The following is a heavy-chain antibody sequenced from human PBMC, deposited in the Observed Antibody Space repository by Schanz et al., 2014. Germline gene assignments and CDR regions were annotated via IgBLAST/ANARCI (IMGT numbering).Heavy chain of an antibody. V-gene: IGHV4-4*08. CDR2: IYYNGGTP. D-gene: IGHD3-10*01. J-gene: IGHJ5*01. CDR3: ARDMVENWFDS. Sequence: QVHLQESGPGLVKPSETLSLTCTVSGGSISNNYWGWIRQPPGKGLEWIGSIYYNGGTPLYTPSLKSRAPISAAPPKTPFSLKLPSVTAADTAVYYCARDMVENWFDSWGQGTLVTVSS. CDR1: GGSISNNY.